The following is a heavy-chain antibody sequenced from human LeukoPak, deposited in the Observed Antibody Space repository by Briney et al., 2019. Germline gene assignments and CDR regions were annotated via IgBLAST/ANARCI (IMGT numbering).Heavy chain of an antibody. D-gene: IGHD4-11*01. CDR2: IRGTGTIT. CDR3: AKDQYGGYGNYPSGYYLDN. J-gene: IGHJ4*02. V-gene: IGHV3-23*01. CDR1: GFTFSSYA. Sequence: GGSLRLSCAASGFTFSSYAMTWVRQVPGKGLEWVSAIRGTGTITYYADSVKGRFTISRDNSKNTLYLQMYSLRAEDTAVYYCAKDQYGGYGNYPSGYYLDNWGQGTLVTVSS.